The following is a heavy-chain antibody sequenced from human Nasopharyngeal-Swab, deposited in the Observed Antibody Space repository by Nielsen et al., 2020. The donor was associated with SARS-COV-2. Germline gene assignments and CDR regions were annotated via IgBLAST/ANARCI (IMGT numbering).Heavy chain of an antibody. V-gene: IGHV3-23*01. CDR2: ISGGGDST. J-gene: IGHJ4*02. CDR3: AKQRLRAMDY. Sequence: GGPRRLPCAASGSTFSNSAMNGFRQDPGKGLEGVSSISGGGDSTYYADSVKGRSTISRDNSKTTLYLQLNSLTAEATAVYYCAKQRLRAMDYWGQGTLVTVSS. D-gene: IGHD4-17*01. CDR1: GSTFSNSA.